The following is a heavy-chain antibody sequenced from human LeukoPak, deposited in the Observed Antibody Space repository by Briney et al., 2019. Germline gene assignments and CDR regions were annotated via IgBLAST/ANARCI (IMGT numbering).Heavy chain of an antibody. CDR3: ERTCRDGFKCPAFDI. Sequence: PSQTLSLTCTVSGASITSSGYYGSWVRQLPGKGLEWIGYIYPSGSTYCNPSLKSRLTISLDTSKNQFSLHLRSVTAADTAVYYCERTCRDGFKCPAFDIWGQGRMVSVSS. CDR2: IYPSGST. CDR1: GASITSSGYY. D-gene: IGHD5-24*01. V-gene: IGHV4-31*03. J-gene: IGHJ3*02.